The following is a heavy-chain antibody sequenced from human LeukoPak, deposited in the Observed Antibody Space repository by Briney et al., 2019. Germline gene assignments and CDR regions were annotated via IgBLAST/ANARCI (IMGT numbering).Heavy chain of an antibody. CDR3: ARANYDFWSGYYSDGWFDP. J-gene: IGHJ5*02. D-gene: IGHD3-3*01. Sequence: VASVKVSCKASGYTFTRYYMHWVRQAPGQGLEWMGIINPSGGSTSYAQKFQGRVTMTRDMSTSTVYMELSSLGSEDTAVYYCARANYDFWSGYYSDGWFDPWGQGTLVTVSS. V-gene: IGHV1-46*01. CDR2: INPSGGST. CDR1: GYTFTRYY.